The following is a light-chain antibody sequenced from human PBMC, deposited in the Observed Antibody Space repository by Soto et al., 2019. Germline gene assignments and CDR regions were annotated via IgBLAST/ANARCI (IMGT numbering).Light chain of an antibody. CDR2: DVS. J-gene: IGLJ1*01. V-gene: IGLV2-11*01. Sequence: QSALTQPPSVSGSPGQSVTISCTGTSSDIGGYNYVSWYQQLPGKAPKLMIYDVSKRPSGVPDRFSGSNSGNTASLTISGLQAEDEADYYCCSYAGTTHVFGTETKLTVL. CDR1: SSDIGGYNY. CDR3: CSYAGTTHV.